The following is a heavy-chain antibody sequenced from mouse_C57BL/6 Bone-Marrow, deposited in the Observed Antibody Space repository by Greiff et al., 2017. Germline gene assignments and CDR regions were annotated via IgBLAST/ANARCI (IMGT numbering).Heavy chain of an antibody. CDR1: GYTFTSYW. V-gene: IGHV1-55*01. Sequence: QVQLQQPGAELVKPGASVKMSCKASGYTFTSYWITWVKQRPGQGLAWIGDIYPGSGSTNYNEKFKSKATLTVDTSSSPAYMQLSSLTSEDSAVYYCAKTDQVHVDYWGQGTTLTVSS. CDR3: AKTDQVHVDY. J-gene: IGHJ2*01. CDR2: IYPGSGST. D-gene: IGHD3-2*02.